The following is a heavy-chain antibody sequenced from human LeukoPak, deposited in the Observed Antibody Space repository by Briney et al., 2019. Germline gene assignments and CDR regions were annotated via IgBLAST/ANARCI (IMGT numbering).Heavy chain of an antibody. Sequence: GGSLRLSCTTSGYTFGDYCVTWFRQAPGRGLEWVGFIRSMAFGGTSEYAASVRGRFTISRDDSKNIAYLQMNSLKIEDTALYFCTRDPSVVSTPHLFDYWGQGTLVTVSS. CDR3: TRDPSVVSTPHLFDY. J-gene: IGHJ4*02. CDR2: IRSMAFGGTS. V-gene: IGHV3-49*03. CDR1: GYTFGDYC. D-gene: IGHD2-15*01.